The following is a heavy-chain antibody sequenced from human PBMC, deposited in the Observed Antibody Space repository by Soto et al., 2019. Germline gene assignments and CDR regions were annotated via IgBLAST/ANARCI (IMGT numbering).Heavy chain of an antibody. CDR1: GYTFTSYG. Sequence: AASVKVSCKASGYTFTSYGISWVRQAPGQGLEWMGWICAYNGNTNYAQKLQGRVTMTTDTSTSTAYMELSSLRSDDTAVYYCARDWDILTRYGMDVWGKGTRVTVSS. D-gene: IGHD3-9*01. V-gene: IGHV1-18*04. CDR2: ICAYNGNT. CDR3: ARDWDILTRYGMDV. J-gene: IGHJ6*04.